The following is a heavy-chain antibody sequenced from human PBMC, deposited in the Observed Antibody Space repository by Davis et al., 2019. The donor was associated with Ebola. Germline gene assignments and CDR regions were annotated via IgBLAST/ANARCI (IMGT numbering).Heavy chain of an antibody. Sequence: PGGSLRLSCAASGFTFSNYAMSWVRQAPGKGLEWVSGISGSVGNTYYADSVKGRFTISRDNSKNRLYLQINSLRAEDTAVYYCAKGGSSSGRGGYFDYWGQGTLVTVSS. V-gene: IGHV3-23*01. CDR2: ISGSVGNT. D-gene: IGHD6-6*01. CDR3: AKGGSSSGRGGYFDY. CDR1: GFTFSNYA. J-gene: IGHJ4*02.